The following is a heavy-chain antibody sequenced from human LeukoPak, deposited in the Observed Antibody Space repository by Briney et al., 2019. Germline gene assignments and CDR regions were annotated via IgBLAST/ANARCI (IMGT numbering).Heavy chain of an antibody. D-gene: IGHD6-19*01. CDR3: ARDSSGWYYFDY. Sequence: GGSLRLSCAASGFTFSDYYMSWIRQAPGKGLEWVSYISSSGSTIYYADSVKGRFTISRDNAKNSLFLQMNSPRAEDTAVYYCARDSSGWYYFDYWGQGTLVTVSS. V-gene: IGHV3-11*04. CDR1: GFTFSDYY. J-gene: IGHJ4*02. CDR2: ISSSGSTI.